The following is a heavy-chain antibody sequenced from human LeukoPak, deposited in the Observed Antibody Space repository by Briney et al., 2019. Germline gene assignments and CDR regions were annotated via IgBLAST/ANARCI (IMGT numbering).Heavy chain of an antibody. V-gene: IGHV1-2*02. CDR2: INPNSGGT. CDR1: GGTFSSYA. Sequence: ASVKVSCKASGGTFSSYAISWVRQAPGQGLEWMGWINPNSGGTNYAQKFQGRVTMTRDTSISTAYMELSRLRSDDTAVYYCARVRSGYYDSSGPSDYWGQGTLVTVSS. J-gene: IGHJ4*02. D-gene: IGHD3-22*01. CDR3: ARVRSGYYDSSGPSDY.